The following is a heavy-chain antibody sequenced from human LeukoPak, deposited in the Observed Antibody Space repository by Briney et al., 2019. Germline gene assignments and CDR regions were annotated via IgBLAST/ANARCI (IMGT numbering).Heavy chain of an antibody. CDR3: ARGVIAYDSSCYYPNWFDP. D-gene: IGHD3-22*01. V-gene: IGHV5-51*01. CDR1: GNSFTSYW. Sequence: GESLKISCKGSGNSFTSYWIGWGRQMPGKGLEWRGIIYPGDSDTRYSKSFQGQVTISADKSISTAYLQWSSLKASDTAMYYCARGVIAYDSSCYYPNWFDPWGQGTLVTVSS. J-gene: IGHJ5*02. CDR2: IYPGDSDT.